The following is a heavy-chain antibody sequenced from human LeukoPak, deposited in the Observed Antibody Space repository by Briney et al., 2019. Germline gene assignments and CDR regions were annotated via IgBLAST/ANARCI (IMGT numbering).Heavy chain of an antibody. Sequence: GGSLRLSCAASGFTFSSYSMNWVRQAPGKGLEWVSSISSSSSYIYYADSVKGRFTISRDNAKNSLYVQMNSLRAEDTAVYYCARASYYDFWSGYPSEAYYYYYMDVWGKGTTVTVSS. D-gene: IGHD3-3*01. CDR3: ARASYYDFWSGYPSEAYYYYYMDV. J-gene: IGHJ6*03. CDR2: ISSSSSYI. V-gene: IGHV3-21*01. CDR1: GFTFSSYS.